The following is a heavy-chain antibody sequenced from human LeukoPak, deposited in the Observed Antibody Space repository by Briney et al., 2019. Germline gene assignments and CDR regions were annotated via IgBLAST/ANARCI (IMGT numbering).Heavy chain of an antibody. CDR3: ARRLQRAFDI. J-gene: IGHJ3*02. CDR1: GGSISGHY. D-gene: IGHD2-21*02. Sequence: SETLSLTCTVSGGSISGHYWSWIRQSPGKGLEWLGYIYYSGNTAYNPSLKSRVTISVDTSKNQFSLKLSSVTAADTAVYYCARRLQRAFDIWGQGTMVTVSS. CDR2: IYYSGNT. V-gene: IGHV4-59*11.